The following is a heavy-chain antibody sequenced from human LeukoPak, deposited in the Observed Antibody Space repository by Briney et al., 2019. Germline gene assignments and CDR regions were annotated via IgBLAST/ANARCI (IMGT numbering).Heavy chain of an antibody. CDR2: ISGGGGST. CDR3: AKKSGYDSYYFDY. CDR1: GFTFSSYA. D-gene: IGHD5-12*01. J-gene: IGHJ4*02. V-gene: IGHV3-23*01. Sequence: GGSLRLSCAASGFTFSSYAMSWVRQAPGKGLEWVSAISGGGGSTYYADSVKGRFTISRDNSKNTLYLQMNSLRAEDTAVYYCAKKSGYDSYYFDYWGQGTLVTVSS.